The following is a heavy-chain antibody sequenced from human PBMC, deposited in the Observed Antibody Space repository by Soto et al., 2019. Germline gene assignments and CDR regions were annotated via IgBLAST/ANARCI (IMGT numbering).Heavy chain of an antibody. CDR2: ISGFNGNT. Sequence: GASVKVSCKASGYTFNFYGITWVRQAPGQGLEWMGWISGFNGNTNYAADLQGRVTMTTDTSTSTAYMELRSLRDDDTAVYYCARDLDGSGSYYTDYWGPGTLVTVSS. CDR1: GYTFNFYG. CDR3: ARDLDGSGSYYTDY. V-gene: IGHV1-18*01. J-gene: IGHJ4*02. D-gene: IGHD3-10*01.